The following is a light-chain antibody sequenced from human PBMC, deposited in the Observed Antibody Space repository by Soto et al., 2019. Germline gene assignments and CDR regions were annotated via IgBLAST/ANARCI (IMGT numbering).Light chain of an antibody. CDR1: QAIYNY. Sequence: DIQMTQSPSSLSASVGDRVTITCRASQAIYNYLAWYQQKPGKVPTLLISAASTLQSGVPSRFSGSGSGTDFNLTIRSQQPEDVATYYCQKFSAVPTFGGATKGEI. J-gene: IGKJ4*01. CDR2: AAS. V-gene: IGKV1-27*01. CDR3: QKFSAVPT.